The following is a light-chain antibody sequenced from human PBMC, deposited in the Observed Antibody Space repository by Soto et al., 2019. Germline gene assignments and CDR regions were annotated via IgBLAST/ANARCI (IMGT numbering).Light chain of an antibody. V-gene: IGLV3-21*02. Sequence: SYELTQPPSVSVAPGQTARITCGGNNIGGKSLHWYQQKPGQAPVLVVYDDGDRPSGIPERFSGSNSGNTATLTISRVEAGDEADYYCQVWDNNYVHYVFGTGTKVTVL. CDR2: DDG. CDR3: QVWDNNYVHYV. CDR1: NIGGKS. J-gene: IGLJ1*01.